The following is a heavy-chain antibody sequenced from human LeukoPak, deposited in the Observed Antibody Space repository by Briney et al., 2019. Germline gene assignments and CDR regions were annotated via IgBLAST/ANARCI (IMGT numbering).Heavy chain of an antibody. CDR2: IYHRGST. J-gene: IGHJ3*02. D-gene: IGHD3-22*01. Sequence: SGTLSLTCAVSGDSITNSHWWSWVRQPPGKGLEWIGDIYHRGSTNYNPSLKSRVTISMDKSRNQFSLKLSSVTAADTAVYYCARGSDVVLIKNVFDIWGQGTMVTVSS. CDR3: ARGSDVVLIKNVFDI. CDR1: GDSITNSHW. V-gene: IGHV4-4*02.